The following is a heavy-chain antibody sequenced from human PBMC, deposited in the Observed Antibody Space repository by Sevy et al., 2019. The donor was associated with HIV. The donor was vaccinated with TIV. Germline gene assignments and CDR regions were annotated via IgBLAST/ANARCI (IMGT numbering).Heavy chain of an antibody. CDR1: GFTVNDKY. J-gene: IGHJ4*02. D-gene: IGHD6-19*01. CDR2: IFSSGST. CDR3: VSLFLSYRSGWSYFDY. Sequence: GGSLRLSCAISGFTVNDKYIIWVRQAPGKGLEWVSVIFSSGSTYYADSPKGRFTISRDNSKNTVDLQMNSVRAEDTAVYYCVSLFLSYRSGWSYFDYWGQGTLVTVSS. V-gene: IGHV3-66*02.